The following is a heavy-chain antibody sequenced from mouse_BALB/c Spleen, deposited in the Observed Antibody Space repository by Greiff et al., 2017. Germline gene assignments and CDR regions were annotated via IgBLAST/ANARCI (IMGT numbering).Heavy chain of an antibody. Sequence: EVQVVESGGGLVKPGGSLKLSCAASGFTFSSYAMSWVRQTPEKRLEWVASISSGGSTYYPDSVKGRFTISRDNARNILYLQMSSLRSEDTAMYYCARGRGFYYFDYWGQGTTLTVSS. CDR3: ARGRGFYYFDY. D-gene: IGHD3-1*01. CDR1: GFTFSSYA. CDR2: ISSGGST. V-gene: IGHV5-6-5*01. J-gene: IGHJ2*01.